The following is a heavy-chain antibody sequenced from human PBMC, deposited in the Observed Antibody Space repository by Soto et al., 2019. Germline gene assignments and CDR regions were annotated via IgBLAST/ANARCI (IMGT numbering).Heavy chain of an antibody. V-gene: IGHV3-9*01. J-gene: IGHJ6*01. CDR2: IPWNSGTL. Sequence: GGSLRLSCVASGFTLNDFAMGMFRQSPGKGLEWVSGIPWNSGTLDYADSVRGRFSISRDNAKNSLYLQMNSLRVEDTALSYCARHRGYHYYGMDVWGQGTTVSVSS. CDR3: ARHRGYHYYGMDV. CDR1: GFTLNDFA.